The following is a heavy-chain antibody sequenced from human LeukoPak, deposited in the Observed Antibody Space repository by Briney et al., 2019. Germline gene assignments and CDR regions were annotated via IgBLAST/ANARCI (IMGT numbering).Heavy chain of an antibody. CDR2: ISGSGGST. CDR1: GFTFSSYG. CDR3: ARGAGRRYFDWLLYGY. Sequence: GGSLRLSCAASGFTFSSYGMSWVRQAPGKGLEWVSAISGSGGSTHYAGSVKGRFTISRDNSKNTLYLQMNSLRAEDTAVYYCARGAGRRYFDWLLYGYWGQGTLVTVSS. J-gene: IGHJ4*02. D-gene: IGHD3-9*01. V-gene: IGHV3-23*01.